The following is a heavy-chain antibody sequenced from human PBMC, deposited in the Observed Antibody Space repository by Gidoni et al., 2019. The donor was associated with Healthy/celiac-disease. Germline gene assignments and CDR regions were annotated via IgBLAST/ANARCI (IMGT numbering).Heavy chain of an antibody. V-gene: IGHV4-39*01. CDR1: PGSLSSSSYY. CDR3: ARLTQQWLVPIPGDPISFDY. D-gene: IGHD6-19*01. Sequence: QLQLQESGPGLVKLSDTLSLTCPVSPGSLSSSSYYWAWIRQPPGKGLEWIGSIYYSGSTSYNPSLESRVTISVDTSKNQFSLKLSSVTAADTAVYDCARLTQQWLVPIPGDPISFDYWGQGTLVTVSS. CDR2: IYYSGST. J-gene: IGHJ4*02.